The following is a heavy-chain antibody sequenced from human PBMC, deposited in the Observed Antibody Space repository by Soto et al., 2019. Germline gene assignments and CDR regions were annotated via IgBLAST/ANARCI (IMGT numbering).Heavy chain of an antibody. CDR1: GYSFTSYW. D-gene: IGHD6-13*01. Sequence: GESLKISCKGSGYSFTSYWIGWVRQMPGKGLEWMGIIYPGDSDTRYSPSFQGQVTISADKSISTAYLQWSSLKASDTAMYYCARVRVAAAGKHDYYYYYGMDVWGQGTTVTVSS. CDR2: IYPGDSDT. J-gene: IGHJ6*02. CDR3: ARVRVAAAGKHDYYYYYGMDV. V-gene: IGHV5-51*01.